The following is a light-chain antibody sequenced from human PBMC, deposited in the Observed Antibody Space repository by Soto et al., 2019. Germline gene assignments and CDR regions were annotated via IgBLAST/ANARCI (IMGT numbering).Light chain of an antibody. V-gene: IGKV3-11*01. CDR3: QQRSNWPPWT. CDR1: QSVSSY. CDR2: DAS. J-gene: IGKJ1*01. Sequence: EIVLTRSPATLSLSPGERATLSCRASQSVSSYLAWYQQKPGQAPRLLIYDASNRATGIPARFSGSGSGTDFTITISSLEPEDFAVYYCQQRSNWPPWTFGQGTKVEIK.